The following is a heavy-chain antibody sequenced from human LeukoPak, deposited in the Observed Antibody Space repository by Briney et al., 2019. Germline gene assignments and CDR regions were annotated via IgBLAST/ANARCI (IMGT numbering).Heavy chain of an antibody. J-gene: IGHJ4*02. CDR2: IYYSGST. D-gene: IGHD3-10*01. Sequence: SETLSLTCSVSGGSINTYYWSWLRQPPGKGLEWIGYIYYSGSTNYNPSLKSRVTMSVDTSKNQISLNLTSVDAADTAVYYCAGYTSGRSFFDFWGQGALVTVSS. CDR3: AGYTSGRSFFDF. V-gene: IGHV4-59*01. CDR1: GGSINTYY.